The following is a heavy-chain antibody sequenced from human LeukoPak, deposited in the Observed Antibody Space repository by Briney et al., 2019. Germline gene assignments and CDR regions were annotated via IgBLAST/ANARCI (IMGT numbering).Heavy chain of an antibody. CDR1: GFTVSSNY. J-gene: IGHJ4*02. Sequence: GGSLRLSCAASGFTVSSNYMTWVRQAPGKGLEWVSVIYNGASTYYADSVKGRFTISRDNSKNTLHLQMNSLRAEDTAVYYCARGPDISTGPAPDYWGQGTLVTVSS. V-gene: IGHV3-53*01. CDR3: ARGPDISTGPAPDY. CDR2: IYNGAST. D-gene: IGHD3-9*01.